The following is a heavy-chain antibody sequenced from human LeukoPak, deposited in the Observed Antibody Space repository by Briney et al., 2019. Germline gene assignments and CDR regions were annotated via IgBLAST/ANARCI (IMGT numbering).Heavy chain of an antibody. Sequence: GGSLRLSCAASGFPFSSYAMSWVRQAPGKGLEWVSTISNSDDSTYYADSVKGRFTISRDNSEHTLFLRMKSLRAEDTAVYYWAKATGYLLWGQGTLVIVSS. CDR2: ISNSDDST. CDR3: AKATGYLL. CDR1: GFPFSSYA. D-gene: IGHD1-14*01. V-gene: IGHV3-23*01. J-gene: IGHJ4*02.